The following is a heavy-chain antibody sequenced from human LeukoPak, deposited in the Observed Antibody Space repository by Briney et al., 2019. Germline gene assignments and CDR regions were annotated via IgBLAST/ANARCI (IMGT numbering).Heavy chain of an antibody. CDR2: IYHSGST. CDR1: GYSISSGYY. Sequence: SETLSLTCTVSGYSISSGYYWGWIRQPPGKGLEWIGSIYHSGSTYYNPSLKSRVTISVDTSKNQFSLKLSSVTAADTAVYYCARRASGPFDYWGQGTLVTVSS. CDR3: ARRASGPFDY. J-gene: IGHJ4*02. V-gene: IGHV4-38-2*02.